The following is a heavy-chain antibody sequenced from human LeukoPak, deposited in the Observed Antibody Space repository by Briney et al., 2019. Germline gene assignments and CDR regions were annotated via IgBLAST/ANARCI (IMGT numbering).Heavy chain of an antibody. CDR1: GGSFSGYY. Sequence: SETLSLTCAVYGGSFSGYYWSWIRQPPGKGLEWIGEINHSGSINYNPSLKSRVTISVDTSKNQFSLKLSSVTAAGTAVYYCARGDSSGYIFGNWFDPWGQGTLVTVSS. CDR2: INHSGSI. V-gene: IGHV4-34*01. D-gene: IGHD3-22*01. CDR3: ARGDSSGYIFGNWFDP. J-gene: IGHJ5*02.